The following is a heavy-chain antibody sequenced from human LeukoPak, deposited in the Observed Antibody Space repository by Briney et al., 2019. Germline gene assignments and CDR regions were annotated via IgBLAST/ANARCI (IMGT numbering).Heavy chain of an antibody. Sequence: SQTLSLTCVISGDSVSSSRAVWNWIRQSPSRGLEWLGRTYYRSKWYNDYAVSVKSRIAINPDTSKNQFSLQLNSVTPEDTAVYYCARSDEGYVDYWGQGTPVTVSS. CDR1: GDSVSSSRAV. CDR2: TYYRSKWYN. J-gene: IGHJ4*02. V-gene: IGHV6-1*01. CDR3: ARSDEGYVDY.